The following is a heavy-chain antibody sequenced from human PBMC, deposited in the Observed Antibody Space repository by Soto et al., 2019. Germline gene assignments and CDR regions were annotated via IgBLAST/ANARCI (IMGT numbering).Heavy chain of an antibody. J-gene: IGHJ4*02. D-gene: IGHD3-3*01. V-gene: IGHV3-21*01. CDR2: ISSSSSYI. CDR3: AKGLYDFWSGPGSYYFDY. CDR1: GFTFSSYI. Sequence: PGGSLRLSCAASGFTFSSYIMNWVRQAPGKGLEWVSSISSSSSYIYYADSVKGRFTISRDNSKNTLYLQVNSLRAEDTAVYYCAKGLYDFWSGPGSYYFDYWGQGTLVTVSS.